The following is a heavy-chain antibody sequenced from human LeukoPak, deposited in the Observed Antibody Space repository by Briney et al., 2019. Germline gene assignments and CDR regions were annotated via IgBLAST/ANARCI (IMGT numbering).Heavy chain of an antibody. CDR1: GGSFSGYY. CDR3: ARHPPEVRGEH. CDR2: INHCGST. V-gene: IGHV4-34*01. J-gene: IGHJ4*02. Sequence: SETLSLTCAVYGGSFSGYYWSWIRQPPGKGLEWIGEINHCGSTNYNPSLKSRVTISVDTSKNQFSLKLSSVTAADTAVYYCARHPPEVRGEHWGQGTLVTVSS. D-gene: IGHD3-10*01.